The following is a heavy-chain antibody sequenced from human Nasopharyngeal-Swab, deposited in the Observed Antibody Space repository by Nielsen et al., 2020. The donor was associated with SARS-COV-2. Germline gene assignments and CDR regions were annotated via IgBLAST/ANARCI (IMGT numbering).Heavy chain of an antibody. V-gene: IGHV3-53*01. CDR3: ASLSRDGYNS. CDR2: IYSGGST. J-gene: IGHJ4*02. CDR1: GFTVSSNY. Sequence: GESLKISCAASGFTVSSNYMSWVRQAPGKGLEWVSVIYSGGSTYYADSVKGRFTISRDNSKNTLYLQMNSLRAEDTAVYYCASLSRDGYNSWGQGTLVTVSS. D-gene: IGHD5-24*01.